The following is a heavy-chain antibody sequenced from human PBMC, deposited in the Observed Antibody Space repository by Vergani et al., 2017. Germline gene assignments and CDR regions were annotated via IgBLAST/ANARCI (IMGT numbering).Heavy chain of an antibody. CDR1: GYTFTSYA. D-gene: IGHD5-12*01. CDR3: ARDRMGRRKSGYDQPVRYFDY. V-gene: IGHV7-4-1*02. Sequence: QVQLVQSGSELKKPGASVKVSCKASGYTFTSYAMNWVRQAPGQGLEWMGWINTNTGNPTYAQGFTGRFVFSLDTSVSTAYLQISSLKAEDTAVYYCARDRMGRRKSGYDQPVRYFDYWGQGTLVTVSS. J-gene: IGHJ4*02. CDR2: INTNTGNP.